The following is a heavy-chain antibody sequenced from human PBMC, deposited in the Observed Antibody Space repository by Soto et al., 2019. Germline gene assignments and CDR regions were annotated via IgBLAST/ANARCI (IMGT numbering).Heavy chain of an antibody. CDR2: IDPSDSYT. CDR3: ARHVVYERYCSGGNCYWGNRDYYYGMDV. D-gene: IGHD2-15*01. V-gene: IGHV5-10-1*01. CDR1: GYSFTSYW. J-gene: IGHJ6*01. Sequence: PGESLKISCKGSGYSFTSYWISWVRQMPGKGLEWMGRIDPSDSYTNYSPSFQGHVTISADKSISTAYLQWSSLKASDTAMYYCARHVVYERYCSGGNCYWGNRDYYYGMDVWGQGTTVTVSS.